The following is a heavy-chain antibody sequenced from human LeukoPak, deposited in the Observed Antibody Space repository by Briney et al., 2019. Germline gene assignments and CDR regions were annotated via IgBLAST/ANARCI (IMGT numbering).Heavy chain of an antibody. D-gene: IGHD3-3*02. V-gene: IGHV3-30-3*01. CDR1: GFAFSRHT. CDR3: ARQDISLDD. J-gene: IGHJ4*02. Sequence: GMSLRLSCAASGFAFSRHTMHWVRQAPAKGLEWVAVIESDVTNKYHADSVKGRFTISRDNSKNTLYLQMSSLRPEDTALYFCARQDISLDDWGQGTLVTVSS. CDR2: IESDVTNK.